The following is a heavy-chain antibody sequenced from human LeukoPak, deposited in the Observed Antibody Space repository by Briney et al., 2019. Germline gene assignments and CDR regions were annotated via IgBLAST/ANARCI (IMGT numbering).Heavy chain of an antibody. D-gene: IGHD3-16*01. J-gene: IGHJ4*02. CDR1: GFTFSSSG. V-gene: IGHV3-48*02. Sequence: GGSPRLSCAASGFTFSSSGMTWVRQAPGKGLEWISYISSSSSDIYYADSVKGRFTISRDNAKNSLYLQMNSVRDEDTAMYYCARDWGLAGYVLDHWGQGTLVTVSS. CDR2: ISSSSSDI. CDR3: ARDWGLAGYVLDH.